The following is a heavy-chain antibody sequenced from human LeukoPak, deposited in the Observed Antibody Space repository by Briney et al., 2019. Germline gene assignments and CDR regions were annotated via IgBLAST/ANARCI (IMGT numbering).Heavy chain of an antibody. CDR2: TYYRSKWYS. J-gene: IGHJ4*02. Sequence: SQTLSLTCAISGDSVASDSATWNWIRQSPSRGLEWLGRTYYRSKWYSAYAVSVKSRISINSDTSKNQFSLQLNSVTPEDTAIYYCARGPQWLNYWGQGTLVTVSS. CDR3: ARGPQWLNY. V-gene: IGHV6-1*01. CDR1: GDSVASDSAT. D-gene: IGHD6-19*01.